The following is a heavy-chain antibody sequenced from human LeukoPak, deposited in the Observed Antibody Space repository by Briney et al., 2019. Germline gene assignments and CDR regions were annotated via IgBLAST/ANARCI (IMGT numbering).Heavy chain of an antibody. CDR2: ISAYNGNT. D-gene: IGHD6-13*01. Sequence: ASVKVSCKASGYTFTSYGISWVRQAPGQGLEWMGWISAYNGNTNYAQKLQGRVTMTTDTSTSTAYMELRSLRSDDTAVYYCARRAAAAGPSFYYGMDVWGQGTTVTVSS. CDR3: ARRAAAAGPSFYYGMDV. CDR1: GYTFTSYG. J-gene: IGHJ6*02. V-gene: IGHV1-18*01.